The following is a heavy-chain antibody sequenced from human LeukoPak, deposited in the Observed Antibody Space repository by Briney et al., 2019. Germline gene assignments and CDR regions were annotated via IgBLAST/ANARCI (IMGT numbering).Heavy chain of an antibody. CDR2: IWYDGNNK. CDR1: GFSFSDYG. D-gene: IGHD6-19*01. CDR3: AKTTTGYSSGRYPAWPIDY. V-gene: IGHV3-33*06. J-gene: IGHJ4*02. Sequence: GGSLRLSCAASGFSFSDYGMHWVRQAPGKGLEWVALIWYDGNNKYYADSVKGRFTISRDNSENTLYLQIDSLRVEDTAIYYCAKTTTGYSSGRYPAWPIDYWGQGTLVTVSS.